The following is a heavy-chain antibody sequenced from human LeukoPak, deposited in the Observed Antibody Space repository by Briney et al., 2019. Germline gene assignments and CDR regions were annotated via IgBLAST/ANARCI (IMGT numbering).Heavy chain of an antibody. D-gene: IGHD6-19*01. CDR3: AREGIAVAGAPFDY. V-gene: IGHV3-48*03. Sequence: GGSLRLSCAASGFTFSSYEMNWVRQAPGKGLEWVSYISSGSTIYDADSVKGRFTISRDIAKNSLYLQMNSLRAEDTAVYYCAREGIAVAGAPFDYWGQGTLVTVSS. CDR1: GFTFSSYE. CDR2: ISSGSTI. J-gene: IGHJ4*02.